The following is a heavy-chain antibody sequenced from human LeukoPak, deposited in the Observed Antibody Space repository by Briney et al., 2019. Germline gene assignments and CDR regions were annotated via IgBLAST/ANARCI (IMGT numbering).Heavy chain of an antibody. CDR2: IYHSGSA. D-gene: IGHD2-2*01. V-gene: IGHV4-38-2*01. Sequence: PSETLSLTCAVCGYSISSGYYWAWIRQPPGKGLEWIGNIYHSGSAYYNPSLKSRVTISVDTSKNQFSLKLSSVTAADTAIYYCARVVPAATFDYWGQGTLVTVSS. CDR3: ARVVPAATFDY. CDR1: GYSISSGYY. J-gene: IGHJ4*02.